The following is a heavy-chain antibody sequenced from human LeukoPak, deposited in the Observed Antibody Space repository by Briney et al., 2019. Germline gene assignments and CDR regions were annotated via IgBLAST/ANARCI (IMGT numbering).Heavy chain of an antibody. D-gene: IGHD3-3*01. CDR1: GFTFSSYS. CDR2: ISSSSSYI. CDR3: ARARPPTIFGVVIPYYYMDV. Sequence: GGSLRLSCAASGFTFSSYSMNWVRQALGKGLEWVSSISSSSSYIYYADSVKGRFTISRDNAKNSLYLQMNSLRAEDTAVYYCARARPPTIFGVVIPYYYMDVWGKGTTVTVSS. J-gene: IGHJ6*03. V-gene: IGHV3-21*01.